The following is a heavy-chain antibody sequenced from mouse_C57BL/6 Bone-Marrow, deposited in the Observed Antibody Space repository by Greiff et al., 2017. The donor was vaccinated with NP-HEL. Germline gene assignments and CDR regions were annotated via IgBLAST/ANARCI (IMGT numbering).Heavy chain of an antibody. CDR2: IFPGSGST. CDR3: ARSGKSCPYYGSSYWYFDV. J-gene: IGHJ1*03. Sequence: VQRVESGPELVKPGASVKISCKASGYTFTDYYINWVKQRPGQGLEWIGWIFPGSGSTYYNEKFKGKATLTVDKSSSTAYMLLSSLTSEDSAVYFCARSGKSCPYYGSSYWYFDVWGTGTTVTVSS. V-gene: IGHV1-75*01. D-gene: IGHD1-1*01. CDR1: GYTFTDYY.